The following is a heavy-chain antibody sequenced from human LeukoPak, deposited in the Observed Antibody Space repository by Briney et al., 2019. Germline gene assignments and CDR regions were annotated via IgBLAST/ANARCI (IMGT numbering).Heavy chain of an antibody. D-gene: IGHD4-11*01. V-gene: IGHV3-11*01. CDR3: ARDTVYGNYYFDN. CDR1: GFTFNDYY. Sequence: PGGSLRLSCAASGFTFNDYYMSWLRQAPGKGLEWVSYMSGSGGFTTFYADSVKGRLTISRDDAKNLLYLQMHNLRSEDTAVYFCARDTVYGNYYFDNWGQGILVTVSS. J-gene: IGHJ4*02. CDR2: MSGSGGFTT.